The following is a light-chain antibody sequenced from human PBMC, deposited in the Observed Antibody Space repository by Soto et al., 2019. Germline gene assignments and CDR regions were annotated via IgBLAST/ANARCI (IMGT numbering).Light chain of an antibody. CDR1: RSSIGSYS. J-gene: IGLJ2*01. CDR2: NNN. Sequence: QSVLTQPPSASGTPGQRVTISCSGSRSSIGSYSVSWYQQLPGTAPKLLVYNNNHRPSGVTDRFSGSKSGTSASLAISGLQSEDEADHYCAAWDDSLNGLVFGGGTQLTVL. V-gene: IGLV1-44*01. CDR3: AAWDDSLNGLV.